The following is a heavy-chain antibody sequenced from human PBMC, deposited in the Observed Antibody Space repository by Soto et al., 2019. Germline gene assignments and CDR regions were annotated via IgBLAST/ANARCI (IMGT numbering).Heavy chain of an antibody. Sequence: LRLSCAASGFTFSSYTMNWVRQAPGKGLEWVAFITSGSDYIYYADSVKGRFTISRDDANNSLFLQMSSLRAEDTAVYYCTREHVVTIFRRGQRGSFDNWSQGTLVTVSS. J-gene: IGHJ4*02. CDR3: TREHVVTIFRRGQRGSFDN. CDR1: GFTFSSYT. V-gene: IGHV3-21*01. D-gene: IGHD3-9*01. CDR2: ITSGSDYI.